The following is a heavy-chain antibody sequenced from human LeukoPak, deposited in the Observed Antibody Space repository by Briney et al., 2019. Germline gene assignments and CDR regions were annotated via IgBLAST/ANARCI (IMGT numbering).Heavy chain of an antibody. D-gene: IGHD3-9*01. Sequence: GGSLRLSCAASGFTFSNAWMSWVRQAPGKGLEWVGRIKSKTDGGTTDYAAPVKGRFTIARDDSKNTLYLQMNSLKTEDTAVYYCTTEPSLNHDILTGPWGWGQGTLVTVSS. CDR3: TTEPSLNHDILTGPWG. V-gene: IGHV3-15*01. CDR1: GFTFSNAW. J-gene: IGHJ4*02. CDR2: IKSKTDGGTT.